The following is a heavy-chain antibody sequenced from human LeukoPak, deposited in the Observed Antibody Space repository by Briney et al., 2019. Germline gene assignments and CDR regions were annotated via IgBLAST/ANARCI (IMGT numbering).Heavy chain of an antibody. CDR3: AKRQGPNSGSYDYFDP. D-gene: IGHD1-26*01. J-gene: IGHJ5*02. CDR2: IHSSGYT. V-gene: IGHV4-4*09. CDR1: GGSISSYY. Sequence: PSDTLSLTCTVSGGSISSYYRRWIRQPPGQGLEWIAYIHSSGYTNYNPSLKSRVTISVDTSKDQFSLKVTSVTAADTAVYYCAKRQGPNSGSYDYFDPWGQGTLVTVS.